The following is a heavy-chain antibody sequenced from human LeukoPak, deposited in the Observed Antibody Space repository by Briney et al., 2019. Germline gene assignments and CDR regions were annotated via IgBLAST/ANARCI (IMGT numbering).Heavy chain of an antibody. Sequence: GSLRLSCAASGFTFSNYGMNWVRQAPGKGLEWVSSISSRSTYIYHADSVKGRFTISRDNAKNSLFLQMNSLRAEDTAVYFCAKSTRAVMAMMDVWGKGTTVTISS. V-gene: IGHV3-21*01. J-gene: IGHJ6*04. CDR2: ISSRSTYI. CDR1: GFTFSNYG. D-gene: IGHD3-16*01. CDR3: AKSTRAVMAMMDV.